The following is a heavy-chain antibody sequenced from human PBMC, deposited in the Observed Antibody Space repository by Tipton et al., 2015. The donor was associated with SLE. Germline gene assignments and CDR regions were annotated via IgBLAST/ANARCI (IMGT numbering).Heavy chain of an antibody. D-gene: IGHD3-22*01. V-gene: IGHV1-18*01. CDR3: ARRDDSGGLDAFDI. Sequence: QLVQSGAEVKKPGASVKVSCKTSGYTFTSYSIGWVRQAPGQGLEWVGWISPYYGNPNYAQKLQGRVTLTTDTSTSTAYMELRSLRSDDTAVYYCARRDDSGGLDAFDIWGQGTMVTVSS. J-gene: IGHJ3*02. CDR2: ISPYYGNP. CDR1: GYTFTSYS.